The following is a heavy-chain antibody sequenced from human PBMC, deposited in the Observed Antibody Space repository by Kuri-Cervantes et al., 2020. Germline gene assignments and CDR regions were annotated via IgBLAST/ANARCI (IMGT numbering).Heavy chain of an antibody. CDR2: ISGSGGST. Sequence: GESLKISCVASGFTFSNFWMSWVRQAPGKGMEWVSAISGSGGSTYYADSVKGRFTISRDNSKNTLYLQMNSLRAEDTAVYYCAKGTGSGEYYYYGMDVWGQGTTVTVSS. CDR1: GFTFSNFW. CDR3: AKGTGSGEYYYYGMDV. V-gene: IGHV3-23*01. J-gene: IGHJ6*02. D-gene: IGHD3-10*01.